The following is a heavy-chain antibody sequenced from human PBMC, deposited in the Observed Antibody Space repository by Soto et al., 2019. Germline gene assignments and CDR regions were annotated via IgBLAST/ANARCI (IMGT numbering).Heavy chain of an antibody. CDR3: ARDHGGWPYNWSDP. CDR1: GFTFSSYW. V-gene: IGHV3-74*01. Sequence: PGGSLRLSCAASGFTFSSYWMHWVRQAPGKGLVWVSRINSDGSSTSYADSVKGRFTISRDNAKNTLYLQMNSLRAEDTAVYYWARDHGGWPYNWSDPWGQGTLGTVSS. D-gene: IGHD6-19*01. CDR2: INSDGSST. J-gene: IGHJ5*02.